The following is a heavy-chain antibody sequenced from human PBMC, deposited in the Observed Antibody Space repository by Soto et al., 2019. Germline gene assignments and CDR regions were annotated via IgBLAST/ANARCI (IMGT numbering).Heavy chain of an antibody. D-gene: IGHD6-13*01. CDR2: ISYDESNK. Sequence: GGSLRLSCAAPGFTFSSYAMHWVRQAPGKGLEWVAVISYDESNKYYADSVKGRFTISRYNSKNTLYLQMNSLRAEDTAVYYCARDIALQHYYYYGMDVWGQGTTVTVSS. CDR1: GFTFSSYA. V-gene: IGHV3-30-3*01. J-gene: IGHJ6*02. CDR3: ARDIALQHYYYYGMDV.